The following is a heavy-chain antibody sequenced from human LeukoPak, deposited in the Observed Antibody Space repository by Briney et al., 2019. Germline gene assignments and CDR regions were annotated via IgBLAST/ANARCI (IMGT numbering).Heavy chain of an antibody. V-gene: IGHV3-43*02. CDR3: AKVRPTRFVESSGWLELGY. CDR2: ISGDGSRT. Sequence: GGSQRLSCAASGFTFDDYAMHWVRQAPGKGLEWVSLISGDGSRTYYADPVKGRFTISRDNSKNSLYLQMNSLRTEDTAFYYCAKVRPTRFVESSGWLELGYWGQGTLVTVSS. CDR1: GFTFDDYA. D-gene: IGHD6-19*01. J-gene: IGHJ4*02.